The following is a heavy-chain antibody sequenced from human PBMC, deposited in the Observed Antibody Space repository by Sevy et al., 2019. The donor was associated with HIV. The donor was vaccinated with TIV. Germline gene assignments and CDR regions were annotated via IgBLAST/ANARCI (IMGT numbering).Heavy chain of an antibody. D-gene: IGHD3-22*01. Sequence: GGSLRLSCAASGIMHWVRQAPGRGLEWVAGISHDGVGKYYLDAVKGRIIVSRDNSQNKVYLEINSLRTEDTAVYYCAGEGGSSGRCGYFHYWGLGPLVTVSS. J-gene: IGHJ4*02. CDR3: AGEGGSSGRCGYFHY. CDR1: GI. CDR2: ISHDGVGK. V-gene: IGHV3-30*04.